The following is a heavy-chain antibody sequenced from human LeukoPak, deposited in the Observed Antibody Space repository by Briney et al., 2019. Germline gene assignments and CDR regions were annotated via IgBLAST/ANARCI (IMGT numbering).Heavy chain of an antibody. CDR2: IYTSGST. D-gene: IGHD6-13*01. J-gene: IGHJ5*02. V-gene: IGHV4-4*07. Sequence: SETLSLTCTVSGGSISSYYWSWIRQPAGKGLEWIGRIYTSGSTNYNPSLKSRVTMSVDTSKNQFSLKLSSVTAADTAVYYCARDTRATSGLNWFDPWGQGTLVTVSS. CDR1: GGSISSYY. CDR3: ARDTRATSGLNWFDP.